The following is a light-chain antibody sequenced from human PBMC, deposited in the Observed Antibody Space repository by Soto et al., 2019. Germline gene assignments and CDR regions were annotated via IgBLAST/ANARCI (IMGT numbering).Light chain of an antibody. CDR1: QSVSNL. CDR3: QQYNTYAT. J-gene: IGKJ5*01. V-gene: IGKV1-5*01. Sequence: IQMTQSPSTLSASVLEIFTISCRASQSVSNLLAWYQQKPGKAPKPLIYDASTLKTGVPSRFSGSGSGSEFNFTITGLQPDDFATYFCQQYNTYATFGQGTRLEIK. CDR2: DAS.